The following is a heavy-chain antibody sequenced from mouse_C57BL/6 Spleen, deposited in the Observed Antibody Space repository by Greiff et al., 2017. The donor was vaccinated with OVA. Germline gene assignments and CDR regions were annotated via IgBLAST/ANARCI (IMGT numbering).Heavy chain of an antibody. CDR1: GYTFTDYY. CDR2: IGPGSGST. Sequence: QVQLQQSGAELVKPGASVKISCKASGYTFTDYYINWVKQRPGQGLEWIGKIGPGSGSTYYNEKFKGKATLTADKSSSTAYMQLSSLTSEDSAVYFCARRNNYYGSSLYAMDYWGQGTSVTVSS. J-gene: IGHJ4*01. V-gene: IGHV1-77*01. CDR3: ARRNNYYGSSLYAMDY. D-gene: IGHD1-1*01.